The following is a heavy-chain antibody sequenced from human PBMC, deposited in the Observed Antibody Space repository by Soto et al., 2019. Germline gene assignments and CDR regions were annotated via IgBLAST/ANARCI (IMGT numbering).Heavy chain of an antibody. CDR1: RDTLTSYG. J-gene: IGHJ4*01. V-gene: IGHV1-18*01. Sequence: ASVKVSCKACRDTLTSYGISWVRHDPGQGLEWMGWISAYNGNTNYAQKLQGRVTMTTDTSTSTAYMELRSLRSDDTAVYYCARLYYYDSSGYYYGSPPFAYWGHGTLVIVSS. CDR3: ARLYYYDSSGYYYGSPPFAY. CDR2: ISAYNGNT. D-gene: IGHD3-22*01.